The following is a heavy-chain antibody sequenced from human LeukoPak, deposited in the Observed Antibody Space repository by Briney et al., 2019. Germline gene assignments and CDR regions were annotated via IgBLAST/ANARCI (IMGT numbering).Heavy chain of an antibody. CDR2: INSGGDRT. J-gene: IGHJ4*02. CDR3: AGYYGGVGPVIDH. V-gene: IGHV3-23*01. D-gene: IGHD2-15*01. Sequence: GQAPGKGLEWVSGINSGGDRTHYADSVKGRFTISRDNSQKTVSLQMNSLRVEDPAVYYCAGYYGGVGPVIDHWAQGTQVTVSS.